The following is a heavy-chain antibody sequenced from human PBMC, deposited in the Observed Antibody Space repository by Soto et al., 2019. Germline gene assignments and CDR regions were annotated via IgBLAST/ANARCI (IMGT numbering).Heavy chain of an antibody. D-gene: IGHD1-26*01. J-gene: IGHJ3*01. Sequence: WGSLRLSCAVSGFTINSHAMGWVRQAPGKGLEWVSAIGSRGRDTYYADSVKGRFTISRDNSKNTVSLQMNSLRAEAPAVSYCALLGRTYYAFDFWGQGTLVTVSS. V-gene: IGHV3-23*01. CDR1: GFTINSHA. CDR3: ALLGRTYYAFDF. CDR2: IGSRGRDT.